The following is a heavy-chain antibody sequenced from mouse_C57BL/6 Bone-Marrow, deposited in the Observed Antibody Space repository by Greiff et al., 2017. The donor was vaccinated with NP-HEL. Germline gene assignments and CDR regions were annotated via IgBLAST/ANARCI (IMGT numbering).Heavy chain of an antibody. CDR1: GYTFTSYG. CDR3: ARKGDGYYVPYYAMGY. V-gene: IGHV1-81*01. CDR2: IYPRSGNT. J-gene: IGHJ4*01. Sequence: QVQLQHSGAELARPGASVKLSCKASGYTFTSYGISWVKQRTGQGLEWIGEIYPRSGNTYYNEKFKGKATLTADKSSSTAYMELRSLTSEDSAVYFCARKGDGYYVPYYAMGYWGQGTSVTVSS. D-gene: IGHD2-3*01.